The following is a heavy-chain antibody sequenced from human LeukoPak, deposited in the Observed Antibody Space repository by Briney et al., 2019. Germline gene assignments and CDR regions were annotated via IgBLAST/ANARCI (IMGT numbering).Heavy chain of an antibody. Sequence: ASVKVSCKASGYTFTSHVMNWVRRAPGQGLEWMGWINTNTGNPTYAQGFTGRFVFSLDTSVSTAYLQISSLKAEDTAVYYCARSWGYDFWSGYRRADYFDYWGQGTLVTVSS. J-gene: IGHJ4*02. CDR3: ARSWGYDFWSGYRRADYFDY. D-gene: IGHD3-3*01. V-gene: IGHV7-4-1*02. CDR2: INTNTGNP. CDR1: GYTFTSHV.